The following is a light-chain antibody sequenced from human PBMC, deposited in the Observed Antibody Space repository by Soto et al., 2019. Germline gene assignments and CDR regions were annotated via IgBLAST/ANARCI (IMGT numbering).Light chain of an antibody. J-gene: IGLJ1*01. V-gene: IGLV2-11*01. CDR2: DVN. Sequence: QSVLSQPRSVSGSPGQSVTISCTGTSSDVGGYNYVSWYQQYPGKAPKLVIYDVNERPSGVPDRFSGSKSGNTASLTISGLQTEDEADYYCCSYGGNDIFVFGSGTKVTVL. CDR1: SSDVGGYNY. CDR3: CSYGGNDIFV.